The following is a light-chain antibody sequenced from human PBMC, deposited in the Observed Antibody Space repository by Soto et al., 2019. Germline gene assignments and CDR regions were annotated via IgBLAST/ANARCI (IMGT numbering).Light chain of an antibody. V-gene: IGLV2-14*03. CDR1: SSDVGGYNY. CDR3: GSYTSSSLHV. J-gene: IGLJ1*01. Sequence: QSALTQPASFSGSPGQSITISCTGTSSDVGGYNYVSWYQQHPGKAPKLMIYDVSNRPSGVSNRFSGSKSGNTASLTISGLQAEDEGDYYCGSYTSSSLHVFGSGTKLTVL. CDR2: DVS.